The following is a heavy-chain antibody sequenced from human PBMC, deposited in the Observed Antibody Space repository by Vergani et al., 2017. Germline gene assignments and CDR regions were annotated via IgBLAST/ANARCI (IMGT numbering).Heavy chain of an antibody. CDR1: GGTFSSYA. V-gene: IGHV1-69*13. D-gene: IGHD4-23*01. CDR3: ARERAXDYGGNSGVDAFDI. Sequence: QVQLVQSGAEVKKPGSSVKVSCKASGGTFSSYAISWVRQAPGQGLEWMGRIIPIFGTANYAQKFQGRVTITADESTSTAYMELSSLRSEDTAVYYCARERAXDYGGNSGVDAFDIWGQGTMVTVSS. CDR2: IIPIFGTA. J-gene: IGHJ3*02.